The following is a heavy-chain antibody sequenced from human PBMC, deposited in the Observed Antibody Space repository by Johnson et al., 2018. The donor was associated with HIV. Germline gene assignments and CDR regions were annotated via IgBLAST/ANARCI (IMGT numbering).Heavy chain of an antibody. J-gene: IGHJ3*02. V-gene: IGHV3-30*03. CDR2: ISYDGTNK. CDR3: ARGVKQQLSVVDAFGI. Sequence: QVQLVESGGGLVQPGGSLRLSCVASGFTFSNYDLHWVRQATGKGLEWVALISYDGTNKYYADSAKGRFTISRDNSRNTLFLQMNSLRVEDTAAYYCARGVKQQLSVVDAFGIWGQGTMVTVSS. CDR1: GFTFSNYD. D-gene: IGHD6-13*01.